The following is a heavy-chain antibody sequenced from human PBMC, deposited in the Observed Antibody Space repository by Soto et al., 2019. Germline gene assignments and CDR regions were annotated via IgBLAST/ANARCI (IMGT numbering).Heavy chain of an antibody. CDR3: VRERNLAVVPPTVPYFDY. Sequence: GAPVKVSCKASGYTFARYYMHWVRQATGQGLEGMGLINPSGGSTNKAQKFRGRVTMTRDTSTSTLYMELSSLTSEDTAVYYCVRERNLAVVPPTVPYFDYWGQGTLVTVSS. CDR1: GYTFARYY. V-gene: IGHV1-46*01. J-gene: IGHJ4*02. D-gene: IGHD2-2*01. CDR2: INPSGGST.